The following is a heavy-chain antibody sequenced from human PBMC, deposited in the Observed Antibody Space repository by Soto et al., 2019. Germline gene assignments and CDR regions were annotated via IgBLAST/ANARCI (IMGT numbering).Heavy chain of an antibody. CDR1: GGSISSSSYY. V-gene: IGHV4-39*01. D-gene: IGHD1-26*01. CDR3: ARHILSGSYYSDY. CDR2: IYYSGST. Sequence: SETLSLICTVSGGSISSSSYYWGWIRQPPGKGLEWIGSIYYSGSTYYNPSLKSRVTISVDTSKNQFSLKLSSVTAADTAVYYCARHILSGSYYSDYWGQGTLVTVSS. J-gene: IGHJ4*02.